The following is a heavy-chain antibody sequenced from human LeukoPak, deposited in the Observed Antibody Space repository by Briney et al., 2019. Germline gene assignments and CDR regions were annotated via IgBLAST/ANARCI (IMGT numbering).Heavy chain of an antibody. CDR1: GFTFCSYA. D-gene: IGHD5-18*01. V-gene: IGHV3-30*02. J-gene: IGHJ5*02. CDR3: ARDVQSGGYSYGYH. CDR2: IHYDSTTE. Sequence: GGSLRPSWAASGFTFCSYAMSWVRQAPGKGVEWVAYIHYDSTTEDYADSVQGRFTISRDNSKNTLYLQMNSLRAEDTAVYYCARDVQSGGYSYGYHWGQGTLVTVSS.